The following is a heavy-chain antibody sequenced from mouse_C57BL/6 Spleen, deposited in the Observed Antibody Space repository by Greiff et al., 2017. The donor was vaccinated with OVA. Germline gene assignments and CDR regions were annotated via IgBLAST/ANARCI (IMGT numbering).Heavy chain of an antibody. CDR3: ARSYYGNLAWFAY. D-gene: IGHD2-1*01. CDR2: INPNNGGT. J-gene: IGHJ3*01. V-gene: IGHV1-26*01. Sequence: EVQLQQSGPELVKPGASVKISCKASGYTFTDYYMNWVKQSHGKSLEWIGDINPNNGGTSYNQKFKGKATLTVDKSSSTAYMELRSLTSEDSAVYYCARSYYGNLAWFAYWGQGTLVTVSA. CDR1: GYTFTDYY.